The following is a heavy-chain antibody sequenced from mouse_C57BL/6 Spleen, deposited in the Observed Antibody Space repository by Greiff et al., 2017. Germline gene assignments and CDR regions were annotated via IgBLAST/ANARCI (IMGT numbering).Heavy chain of an antibody. CDR3: ASRMTTVEFYFDY. CDR1: GFTFSSYA. Sequence: EVQGVESGGGLVKPGGSLKLSCAASGFTFSSYAMSWVRQTPEKRLEWVATISDGGSYTYYPDNVKGRFTISRDNAKNNLYLQMSHLKSEDTAMYYCASRMTTVEFYFDYWGQGTTLTVSS. V-gene: IGHV5-4*01. D-gene: IGHD1-1*01. J-gene: IGHJ2*01. CDR2: ISDGGSYT.